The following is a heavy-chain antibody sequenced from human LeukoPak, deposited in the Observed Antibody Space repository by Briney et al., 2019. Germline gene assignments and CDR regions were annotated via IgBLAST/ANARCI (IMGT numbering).Heavy chain of an antibody. CDR1: GGTFSSYA. V-gene: IGHV1-2*02. J-gene: IGHJ4*02. CDR2: INPNSGGT. Sequence: ASVKVSCKASGGTFSSYAISWVRQAPGQGLEWMGWINPNSGGTNYAQKFQGRVTMTRDTSISTAYMELSRLRSDDTAVYYCARDIPGPTVVTNIYDYWGQGTLVTVSS. CDR3: ARDIPGPTVVTNIYDY. D-gene: IGHD4-23*01.